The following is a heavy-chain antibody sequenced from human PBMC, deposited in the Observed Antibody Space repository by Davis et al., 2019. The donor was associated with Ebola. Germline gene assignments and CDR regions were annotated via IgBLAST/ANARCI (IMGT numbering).Heavy chain of an antibody. J-gene: IGHJ4*02. D-gene: IGHD6-19*01. Sequence: GESLKISCSASGFTFSSYAMHWVRQAPGKGLEYVSAISSNGGSTYYADSVKGRFTISRDNSKNTLYLQMSSLRAEDTAVYYCVKAGYSSGWYGGPRYWGQGTLVTVSS. V-gene: IGHV3-64D*08. CDR2: ISSNGGST. CDR1: GFTFSSYA. CDR3: VKAGYSSGWYGGPRY.